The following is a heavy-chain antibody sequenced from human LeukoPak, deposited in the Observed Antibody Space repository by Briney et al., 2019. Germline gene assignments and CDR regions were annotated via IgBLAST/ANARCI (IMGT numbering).Heavy chain of an antibody. CDR1: GYTFTGYY. J-gene: IGHJ3*02. Sequence: ASVKVSCKASGYTFTGYYIYWVRQAPGQGLEWMGWINPNSGGTNYAQKFQGRVTMTRDTSISTAYMELSRLRSDDTAVYYCASGSGYELGGAFDIWGQGTMVTVFS. V-gene: IGHV1-2*02. CDR3: ASGSGYELGGAFDI. CDR2: INPNSGGT. D-gene: IGHD5-12*01.